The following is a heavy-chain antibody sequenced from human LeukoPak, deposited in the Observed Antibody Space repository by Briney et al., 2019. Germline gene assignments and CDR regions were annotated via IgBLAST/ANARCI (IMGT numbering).Heavy chain of an antibody. Sequence: GGSLRLSCAASGFSFSSYWMSWVRQAPGKGLKWVAFISYDGSNKYYADSVKGRFTISRDNSKNTLYLQMSSLRSDDTAAYYCARESYCSGGSCYLGWFDPWGQGTLVTVSS. CDR1: GFSFSSYW. CDR2: ISYDGSNK. V-gene: IGHV3-30*19. J-gene: IGHJ5*02. D-gene: IGHD2-15*01. CDR3: ARESYCSGGSCYLGWFDP.